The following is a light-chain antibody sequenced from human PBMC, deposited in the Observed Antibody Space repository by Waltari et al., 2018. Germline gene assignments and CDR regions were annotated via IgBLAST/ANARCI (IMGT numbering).Light chain of an antibody. CDR3: QQTYNTPRT. V-gene: IGKV1-39*01. CDR2: VAS. J-gene: IGKJ4*01. CDR1: QSVSYY. Sequence: DVQMTQSPSSLSASVGDRVTITCRASQSVSYYLNWYQQKAGQAPKLLIYVASSLETGVPSRFSGSGSGTDFTLTISNLQPEDFATYLCQQTYNTPRTFGGGTKVEIK.